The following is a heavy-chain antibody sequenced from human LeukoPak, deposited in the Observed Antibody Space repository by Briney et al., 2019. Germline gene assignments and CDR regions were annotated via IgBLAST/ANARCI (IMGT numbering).Heavy chain of an antibody. Sequence: ASVTVSCKASGYTFTDYYMHWVRQAPGQGRDWMGWINHNSGGTNYAQKFQGRVTMTRDTSVSTAYMELSRLRSDDTAVYYCATLGSVAGSEEVYYYYGMDVWGQGTTVTVSS. J-gene: IGHJ6*02. CDR2: INHNSGGT. CDR3: ATLGSVAGSEEVYYYYGMDV. V-gene: IGHV1-2*02. D-gene: IGHD6-19*01. CDR1: GYTFTDYY.